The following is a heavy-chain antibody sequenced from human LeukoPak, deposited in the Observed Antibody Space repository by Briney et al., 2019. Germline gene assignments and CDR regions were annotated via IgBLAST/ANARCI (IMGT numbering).Heavy chain of an antibody. CDR1: GGSISSYY. Sequence: SETLSLTCTVSGGSISSYYWSWIRQPPGKGLEWIGYIYYSGSTNYNPSLKSRVTISVDTSKNQFSLKLSSVTAADTAVYYCARDTMRDGYNYGAFDIWGQGTTVTVSS. D-gene: IGHD5-24*01. V-gene: IGHV4-59*01. CDR3: ARDTMRDGYNYGAFDI. J-gene: IGHJ3*02. CDR2: IYYSGST.